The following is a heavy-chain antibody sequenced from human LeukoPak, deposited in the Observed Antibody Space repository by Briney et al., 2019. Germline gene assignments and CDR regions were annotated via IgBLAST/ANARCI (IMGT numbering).Heavy chain of an antibody. CDR3: ARLMAPVGKRSTPFNY. CDR1: KYTFTDYY. V-gene: IGHV1-2*02. Sequence: ASVKVSCKASKYTFTDYYMHWVRQAPGQGLEWMGWINPNSGGTNYAQKFQGRVAMTRDTSISTAYMELSSLRSDDTAIYYCARLMAPVGKRSTPFNYWGQGTLVTVSS. J-gene: IGHJ4*02. D-gene: IGHD1-1*01. CDR2: INPNSGGT.